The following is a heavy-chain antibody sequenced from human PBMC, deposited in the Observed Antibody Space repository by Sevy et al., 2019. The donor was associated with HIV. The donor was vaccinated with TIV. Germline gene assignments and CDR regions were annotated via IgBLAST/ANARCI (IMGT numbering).Heavy chain of an antibody. J-gene: IGHJ6*02. Sequence: GGSLRLSCAASGFTFSSYGMHWVRQAPGKGLEWVAFIRYDGSNKYYADSVKGRFTISRDNSKNTLYLQMNSLRAEDTAVYYCAKEGGEIAVAGLYYYYGMDVWGQGTTVTVSS. CDR1: GFTFSSYG. CDR3: AKEGGEIAVAGLYYYYGMDV. CDR2: IRYDGSNK. D-gene: IGHD6-19*01. V-gene: IGHV3-30*02.